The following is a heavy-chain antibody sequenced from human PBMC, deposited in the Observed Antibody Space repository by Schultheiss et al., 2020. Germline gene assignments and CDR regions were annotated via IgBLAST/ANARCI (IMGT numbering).Heavy chain of an antibody. V-gene: IGHV4-59*12. CDR1: GGSFSGYY. CDR2: IYYSGST. J-gene: IGHJ4*02. D-gene: IGHD6-13*01. Sequence: GSLRLSCAVYGGSFSGYYWSWIRQPPGKGLEWIGYIYYSGSTNYNPSLKSRVTISVDTSKNQFSLKLSSVTAADTAVYYCAREHRIAAAGYIIWGQGTLVTVSS. CDR3: AREHRIAAAGYII.